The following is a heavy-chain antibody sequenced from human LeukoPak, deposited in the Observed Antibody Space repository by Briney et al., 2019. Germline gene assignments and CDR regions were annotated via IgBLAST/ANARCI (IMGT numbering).Heavy chain of an antibody. D-gene: IGHD3-9*01. V-gene: IGHV3-30*03. J-gene: IGHJ4*02. CDR3: ASPIEVLRYFDWLPPPTY. CDR1: GFTFSSYG. CDR2: ISYDGSNK. Sequence: GGSLRLSCAASGFTFSSYGMHWVRQAPGKGLEWVAVISYDGSNKYYADSVKGRFTISRDNSKNTLYLQMNSLRAEDTAVYYCASPIEVLRYFDWLPPPTYWGQGTLVTVSS.